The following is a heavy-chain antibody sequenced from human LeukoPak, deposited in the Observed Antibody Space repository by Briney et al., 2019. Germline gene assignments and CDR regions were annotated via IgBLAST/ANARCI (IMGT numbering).Heavy chain of an antibody. V-gene: IGHV5-51*01. CDR2: IYPGDSDT. Sequence: GESLKISCKGSGYSFTSYWIDWVRQMPGKGLEWMGIIYPGDSDTRYSPSFQGQVTISADKSISTAYLQWSSLKASDTAMYYCARHSSLGANDYGDYGRGYYMDVWGKGTTVTVSS. D-gene: IGHD4-17*01. J-gene: IGHJ6*03. CDR3: ARHSSLGANDYGDYGRGYYMDV. CDR1: GYSFTSYW.